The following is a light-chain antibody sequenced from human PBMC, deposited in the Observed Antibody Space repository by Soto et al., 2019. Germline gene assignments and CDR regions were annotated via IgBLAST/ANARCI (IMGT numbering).Light chain of an antibody. CDR2: KAS. CDR1: QSISSW. CDR3: QQYNSYSWT. J-gene: IGKJ1*01. V-gene: IGKV1-5*03. Sequence: DIQMTQSPSTLSASVGYRATITCRASQSISSWLAWYQQKPGKAPKLLIYKASSLESGVPSRFSGSGSGTEFTLTISSLQPDDFATYYCQQYNSYSWTFGQGTKVDIK.